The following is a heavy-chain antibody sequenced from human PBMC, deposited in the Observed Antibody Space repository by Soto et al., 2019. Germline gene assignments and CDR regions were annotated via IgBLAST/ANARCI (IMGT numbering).Heavy chain of an antibody. D-gene: IGHD5-18*01. V-gene: IGHV1-69*01. J-gene: IGHJ6*02. Sequence: QVQLVQSGAEVKKPGSSVKVSCKASGGTFSSYAISWVRQAPGQGLEWMGGIIPIFGTANYAQKFQGRVTITADESTSTAAMELSSLRTEDTAVYYCSRDQRGGQLLSYYYYGMDVWGQGTTVTVSS. CDR2: IIPIFGTA. CDR3: SRDQRGGQLLSYYYYGMDV. CDR1: GGTFSSYA.